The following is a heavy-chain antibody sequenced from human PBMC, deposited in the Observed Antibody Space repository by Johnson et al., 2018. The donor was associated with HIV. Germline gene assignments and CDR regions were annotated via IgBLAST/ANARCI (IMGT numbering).Heavy chain of an antibody. V-gene: IGHV3-30*03. CDR2: ISHDGSNE. CDR3: ATIWRNEGRHSFDV. D-gene: IGHD1-1*01. Sequence: QVQLVESGGGVVQPGRSLRLSCAASGFTFSSYGMHWVRQAPGKGLEWVAVISHDGSNEYHGDSVKGRFTISRDNAKNSLYLQMNRLRAEDTAVYFCATIWRNEGRHSFDVWGQGTMVAVS. CDR1: GFTFSSYG. J-gene: IGHJ3*01.